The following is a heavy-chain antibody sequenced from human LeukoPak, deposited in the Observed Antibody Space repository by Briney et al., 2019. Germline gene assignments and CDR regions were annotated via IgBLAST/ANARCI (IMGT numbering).Heavy chain of an antibody. Sequence: GGSLRLSCAASGFTVSSDYMSWVRQAPGKGLKWVSTIYSGGSTYYADSVKGRFTISRDNSKNTLYLQMNSLRAEDTAVYYCARRAAAGPLLDNWGQGTLVTVSS. CDR1: GFTVSSDY. CDR2: IYSGGST. J-gene: IGHJ4*02. CDR3: ARRAAAGPLLDN. V-gene: IGHV3-66*01. D-gene: IGHD6-13*01.